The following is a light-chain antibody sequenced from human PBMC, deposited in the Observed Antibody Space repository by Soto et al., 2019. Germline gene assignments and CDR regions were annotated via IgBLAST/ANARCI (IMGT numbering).Light chain of an antibody. V-gene: IGLV2-23*02. CDR2: EVT. Sequence: QSVLTQPASVSGSPGQSITISCTGTSSDVGSYNLVSWYQQHPVKAPKLMLFEVTKRPSWVSSRFSGSKSVNAASLTISELQTEDEADYYCCSYAGSSTHYDFGTGTKVTVL. CDR3: CSYAGSSTHYD. CDR1: SSDVGSYNL. J-gene: IGLJ1*01.